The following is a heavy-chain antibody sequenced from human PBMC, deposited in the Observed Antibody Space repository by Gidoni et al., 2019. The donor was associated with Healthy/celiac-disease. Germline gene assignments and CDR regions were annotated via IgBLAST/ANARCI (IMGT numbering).Heavy chain of an antibody. CDR3: ARIGQGSSSWYAFGY. V-gene: IGHV2-26*01. J-gene: IGHJ4*02. CDR1: GFSLSNARMG. D-gene: IGHD6-13*01. CDR2: IFSNDEK. Sequence: QVTLKESGPVLVKPTEILTLTCTVSGFSLSNARMGVSWIRQPPGKALEWLAHIFSNDEKSYSTSLKSRLTISKDTSKSQVVLTMTNMDPVDTATYYCARIGQGSSSWYAFGYWGQGTLVTVSS.